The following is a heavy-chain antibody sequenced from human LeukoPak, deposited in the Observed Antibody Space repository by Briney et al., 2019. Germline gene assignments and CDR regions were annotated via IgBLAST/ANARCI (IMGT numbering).Heavy chain of an antibody. J-gene: IGHJ3*02. Sequence: SETLSLTCTVSGGSISSYYWSWIRQPPGKGLEWIGYIYYSGSTYYNPSLKSRVTISVDTSKNQFSLKLSSVTAADTAVYYCARHESGGFDIWGQGTMVTVSS. CDR2: IYYSGST. CDR1: GGSISSYY. D-gene: IGHD3-10*01. V-gene: IGHV4-59*08. CDR3: ARHESGGFDI.